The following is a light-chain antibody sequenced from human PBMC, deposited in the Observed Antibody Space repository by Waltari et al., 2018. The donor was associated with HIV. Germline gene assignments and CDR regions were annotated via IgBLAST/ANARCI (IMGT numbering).Light chain of an antibody. CDR1: TSNIGRNT. V-gene: IGLV1-44*01. Sequence: QSVLTQPPSASGPPDQRVPISCSGSTSNIGRNTVSWFQHFPGTAHKVLIYGKNQRPSGVPDRFSGSKSGTSASLAISGLQSEDEADYYCASWDDSLNGPVFGGGTKLTVV. CDR2: GKN. CDR3: ASWDDSLNGPV. J-gene: IGLJ2*01.